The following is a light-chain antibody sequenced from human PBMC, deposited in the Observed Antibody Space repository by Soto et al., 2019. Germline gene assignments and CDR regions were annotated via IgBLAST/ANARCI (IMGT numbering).Light chain of an antibody. J-gene: IGLJ1*01. V-gene: IGLV1-40*01. CDR1: SSNIGAGYD. CDR3: QSYDSSLIDV. CDR2: GNT. Sequence: QSVLTQPPSVSGAPGQRVTISCTGSSSNIGAGYDVHWYQQVPGAAPKLLIYGNTNRPSGVPDRFSGSKSGTSASLAITGLQAEDEADYYCQSYDSSLIDVFGTGTKLTVL.